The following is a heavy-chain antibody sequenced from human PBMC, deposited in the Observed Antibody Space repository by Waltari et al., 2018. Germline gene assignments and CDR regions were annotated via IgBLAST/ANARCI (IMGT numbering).Heavy chain of an antibody. Sequence: EVQLLESGGGLVQPGGSLRLSCAASGFTFSSYAMRWVRQAPGKGLDWVSVIYSGGSTYYADSVKGRFTISRDNSKNTLYLQMNSLRAEDTAVYYCAKDLTQYGPNDYWGQGTLVTVSS. CDR3: AKDLTQYGPNDY. V-gene: IGHV3-23*03. CDR1: GFTFSSYA. D-gene: IGHD4-17*01. J-gene: IGHJ4*02. CDR2: IYSGGST.